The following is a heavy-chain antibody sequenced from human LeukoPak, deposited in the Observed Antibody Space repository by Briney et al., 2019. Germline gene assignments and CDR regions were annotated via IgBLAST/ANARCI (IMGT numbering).Heavy chain of an antibody. CDR2: IYYSGST. Sequence: PSETLSLTCTVSGGSMSSGDHFWSWIRQPPGKGLEWIGSIYYSGSTYYNPSLKSRVTISVDTSKNQFSLKLSSVTAADTAVYYCARYPRNSSGFDYWGQGTLVTVSS. CDR3: ARYPRNSSGFDY. CDR1: GGSMSSGDHF. D-gene: IGHD6-19*01. J-gene: IGHJ4*02. V-gene: IGHV4-39*01.